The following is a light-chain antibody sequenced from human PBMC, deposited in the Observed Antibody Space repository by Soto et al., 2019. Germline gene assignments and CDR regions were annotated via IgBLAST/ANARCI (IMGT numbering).Light chain of an antibody. CDR2: DAS. Sequence: EIVLTQSPATLSLSPGERATLSCRASQNIGTSLVWSQQKPGQSPRLLIYDASHRATGVPARFSGSGSGTDFTLTISGLEPEDFAVYYCQQRSVWPITFGQGTRLEI. J-gene: IGKJ5*01. CDR3: QQRSVWPIT. V-gene: IGKV3-11*01. CDR1: QNIGTS.